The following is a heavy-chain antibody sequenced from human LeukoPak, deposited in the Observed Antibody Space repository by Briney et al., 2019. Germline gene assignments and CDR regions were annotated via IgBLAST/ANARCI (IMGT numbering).Heavy chain of an antibody. CDR3: AEALNYWYFDL. CDR2: SGGDGGST. CDR1: GFTFSSYD. J-gene: IGHJ2*01. Sequence: PGGSLRLSCAASGFTFSSYDMSWVRQAPGKGLEWVSASGGDGGSTYADSVKGRFTISRDNSKNTLYLQMNSLRAEDTATYYCAEALNYWYFDLWGRGNLVTVSS. V-gene: IGHV3-23*01.